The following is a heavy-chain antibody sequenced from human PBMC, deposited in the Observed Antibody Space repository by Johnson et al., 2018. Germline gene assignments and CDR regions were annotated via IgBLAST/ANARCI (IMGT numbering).Heavy chain of an antibody. D-gene: IGHD6-19*01. CDR1: GFSFSDST. Sequence: EVQLVESGGGLVQPGGSLRLSCAASGFSFSDSTMHWVRQASGNGLEWIGRIRSKANSFATAYAASVKGRFTISRDDSKNKLYLQMNSLRPEDTAIYYCTKDRLSGSSGWYYYCMDVWGQGTTVTVSS. J-gene: IGHJ6*02. V-gene: IGHV3-73*02. CDR2: IRSKANSFAT. CDR3: TKDRLSGSSGWYYYCMDV.